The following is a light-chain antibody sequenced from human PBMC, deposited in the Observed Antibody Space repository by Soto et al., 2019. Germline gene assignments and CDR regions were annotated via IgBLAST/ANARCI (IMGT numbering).Light chain of an antibody. Sequence: EIVLTQSPGTLSLSPGERATLSCRASRSVGTFLAWYQQKPGQAPRLLIYGASSRATVIPDRFSGSGSGTDFTLTISRLEPEDVAVYYCQQYSNSPPLTFGGGTKVEIK. CDR1: RSVGTF. CDR3: QQYSNSPPLT. CDR2: GAS. V-gene: IGKV3-20*01. J-gene: IGKJ4*01.